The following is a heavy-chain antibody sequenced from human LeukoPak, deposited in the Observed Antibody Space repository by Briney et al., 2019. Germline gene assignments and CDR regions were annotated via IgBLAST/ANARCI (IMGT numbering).Heavy chain of an antibody. Sequence: RASVKVSCKVSGYTFTGYYMHWVRQAPGQGLEWMGWINPNSGGTNYAQKFQGRVTMTRDTSISTAYMELSRLRSDDTAVYYCARAVGGDWEQLVPSDYWGQGTLVTVSS. CDR3: ARAVGGDWEQLVPSDY. J-gene: IGHJ4*02. V-gene: IGHV1-2*02. CDR1: GYTFTGYY. CDR2: INPNSGGT. D-gene: IGHD6-13*01.